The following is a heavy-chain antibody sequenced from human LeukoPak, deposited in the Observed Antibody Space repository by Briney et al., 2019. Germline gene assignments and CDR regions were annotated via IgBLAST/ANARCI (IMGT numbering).Heavy chain of an antibody. V-gene: IGHV1-2*02. CDR1: GGTFSSYA. CDR3: ARDDDYGSGTYMDV. D-gene: IGHD3-10*01. Sequence: ASVKVSCKASGGTFSSYAISWVRQAPGQGLEWMGWIRPNSGGTKYAQKFQARVTMTRDTSISTAYMELDRLRSDDTAVYYRARDDDYGSGTYMDVWGKGTTVTVSS. CDR2: IRPNSGGT. J-gene: IGHJ6*03.